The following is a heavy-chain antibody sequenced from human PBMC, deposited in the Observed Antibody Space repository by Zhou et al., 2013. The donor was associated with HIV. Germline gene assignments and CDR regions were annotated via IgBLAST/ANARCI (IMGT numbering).Heavy chain of an antibody. J-gene: IGHJ6*03. CDR3: ARSSVYDNYYYYIDV. V-gene: IGHV1-2*02. D-gene: IGHD3-22*01. Sequence: VQLVQSGAEVKKPGASVKVSCKASGYRFTDYYVHWVRQAPGQGLEWMGWINPNSDGTNYAQKFQGRVTMTRDTSISTAYMELSRLKSDDTAVYYCARSSVYDNYYYYIDVWGQRDHGHR. CDR2: INPNSDGT. CDR1: GYRFTDYY.